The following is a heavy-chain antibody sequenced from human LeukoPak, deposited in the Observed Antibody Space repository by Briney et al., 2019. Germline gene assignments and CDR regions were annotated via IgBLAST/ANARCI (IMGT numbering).Heavy chain of an antibody. D-gene: IGHD2-2*02. CDR3: AKGVIEVVVPAAISY. CDR1: GFTFSSYG. Sequence: GGSLRLSCAASGFTFSSYGMHWVRQAPGMGLGWVALIRYDGSNKSYADSVKGRFTIIRDNSKNTLYLQMNSLRAEDTAVYYCAKGVIEVVVPAAISYWGQGTLVTVSS. V-gene: IGHV3-30*02. CDR2: IRYDGSNK. J-gene: IGHJ4*02.